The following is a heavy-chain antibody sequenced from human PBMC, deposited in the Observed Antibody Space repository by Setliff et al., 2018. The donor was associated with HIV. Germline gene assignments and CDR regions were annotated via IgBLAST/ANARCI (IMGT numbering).Heavy chain of an antibody. Sequence: SETLSLTCTVSGYSINSSHFWGWIRQPPGKGLEWVGSIYHSRNTHYNPSLKSRVTISVDTSKNKFYLKLSSVTAADTAVYYCARDKTYCNYSRCSRAGWYFDLWGRGTLVTVS. D-gene: IGHD2-2*01. CDR1: GYSINSSHF. CDR3: ARDKTYCNYSRCSRAGWYFDL. J-gene: IGHJ2*01. CDR2: IYHSRNT. V-gene: IGHV4-38-2*02.